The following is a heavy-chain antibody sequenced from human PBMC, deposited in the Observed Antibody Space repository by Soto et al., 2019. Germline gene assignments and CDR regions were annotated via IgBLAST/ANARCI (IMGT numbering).Heavy chain of an antibody. CDR1: GFTFSSYG. J-gene: IGHJ4*02. Sequence: QVQLVESGGGVVQPGRSLRLSCAASGFTFSSYGMHWVRQAPGKGLEWVAVIWYDGSNKYYADSVKGRFTISRDNSKNPLYLQMNSLRAEDTAVYYCARDSGYSSSWGNYWGQGTLVTVSS. CDR2: IWYDGSNK. D-gene: IGHD6-13*01. V-gene: IGHV3-33*01. CDR3: ARDSGYSSSWGNY.